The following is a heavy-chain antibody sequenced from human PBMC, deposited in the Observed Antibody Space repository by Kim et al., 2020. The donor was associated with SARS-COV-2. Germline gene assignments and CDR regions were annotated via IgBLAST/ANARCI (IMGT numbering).Heavy chain of an antibody. Sequence: GGSLRLSCAGSGFTFSDGWMNWVRHAPGKGLEWVARIKAYSAGGTIDSAEPVRDRFTISRDDSENAVFLQMNSLETEDTAVYYCTTNGGSKGGSSWPPYWGQGTLVTVSS. CDR2: IKAYSAGGTI. CDR3: TTNGGSKGGSSWPPY. CDR1: GFTFSDGW. J-gene: IGHJ4*02. V-gene: IGHV3-15*07. D-gene: IGHD6-13*01.